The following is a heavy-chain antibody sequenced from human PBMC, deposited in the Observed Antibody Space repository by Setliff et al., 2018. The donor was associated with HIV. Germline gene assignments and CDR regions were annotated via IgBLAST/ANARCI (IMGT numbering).Heavy chain of an antibody. CDR2: SRNKVNSYTT. Sequence: GGSLRLSCTTSEFTFGDYAMSWVRQAPGKGLEWVGRSRNKVNSYTTEYAASVKGRFTISRDDSKNSLYLQMNSLKTEDTAVYYCARGRLLWSGSYYYYYMDVWGKGTTVTVSS. CDR3: ARGRLLWSGSYYYYYMDV. J-gene: IGHJ6*03. D-gene: IGHD3-10*01. V-gene: IGHV3-72*01. CDR1: EFTFGDYA.